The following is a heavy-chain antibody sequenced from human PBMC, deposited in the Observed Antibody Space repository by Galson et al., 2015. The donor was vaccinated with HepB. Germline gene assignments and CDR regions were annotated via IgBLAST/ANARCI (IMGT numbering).Heavy chain of an antibody. CDR1: GGTFSSYT. CDR2: IIPILGIA. J-gene: IGHJ6*02. V-gene: IGHV1-69*04. CDR3: ARDVEPDYYDSSVPGGMDV. Sequence: SVKVSCKASGGTFSSYTISWVRQAPGQGLEWMGRIIPILGIANYAQKFQGRVTITAGKSTSTAYMELSSLRSEDTAVYYCARDVEPDYYDSSVPGGMDVWGQGTTVTVSS. D-gene: IGHD3-22*01.